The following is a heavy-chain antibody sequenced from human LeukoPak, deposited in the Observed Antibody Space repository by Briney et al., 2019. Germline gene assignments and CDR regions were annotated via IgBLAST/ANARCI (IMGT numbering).Heavy chain of an antibody. CDR3: ARGAYYDYFWGSLDRYSFDS. Sequence: GGSLRLSCAASGFTFETYGMHWVRQAPGNGLEWVAFIRYDGSNTYYADSVKGRFTISRDNSKHTLYLQMNSLRAEDTAMYYCARGAYYDYFWGSLDRYSFDSWGQGTLVTVSS. V-gene: IGHV3-30*02. CDR2: IRYDGSNT. CDR1: GFTFETYG. D-gene: IGHD3-16*01. J-gene: IGHJ4*02.